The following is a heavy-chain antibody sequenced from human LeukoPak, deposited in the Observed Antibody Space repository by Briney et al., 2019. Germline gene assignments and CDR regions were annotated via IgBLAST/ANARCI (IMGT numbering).Heavy chain of an antibody. CDR1: GFTFSSYG. Sequence: GGSLRLSCAASGFTFSSYGMHWVRQAPGKGLEWVASIWFDASNKYYADSVKGRFTISRDNSKNTLYLQMNSLRAEDTAVYYCARDCSSTSCYDWGRGTLVTVSS. V-gene: IGHV3-33*01. CDR3: ARDCSSTSCYD. D-gene: IGHD2-2*01. J-gene: IGHJ4*02. CDR2: IWFDASNK.